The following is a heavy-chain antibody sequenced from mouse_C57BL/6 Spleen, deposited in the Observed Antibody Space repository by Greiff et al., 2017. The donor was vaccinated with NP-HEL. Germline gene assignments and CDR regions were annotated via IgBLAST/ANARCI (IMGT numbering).Heavy chain of an antibody. CDR2: IYPGNSDT. V-gene: IGHV1-5*01. CDR3: TARDYDDAMDY. CDR1: GYTFTSYW. D-gene: IGHD2-4*01. Sequence: EVQLQQSGPVLARPGASVKMSCKTSGYTFTSYWMHWVKQRPGQGLEWIGAIYPGNSDTSYNQKFKGKAKLTAVTSASTAYMELSSLTNEDSAVYYGTARDYDDAMDYWGQGTSVTVSS. J-gene: IGHJ4*01.